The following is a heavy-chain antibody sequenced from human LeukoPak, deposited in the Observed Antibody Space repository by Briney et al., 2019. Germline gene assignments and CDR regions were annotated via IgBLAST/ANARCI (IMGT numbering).Heavy chain of an antibody. Sequence: GGSLRLSCAASGFTFSSYWMHWVRQVPGKGLVWVARINPGGSSITYADSVKGRFTISRDTAKNTLYLQMDSLRGEDTGVYYCARSNQADDYWGQGTLVTVSS. CDR3: ARSNQADDY. V-gene: IGHV3-74*01. D-gene: IGHD1-14*01. CDR2: INPGGSSI. J-gene: IGHJ4*02. CDR1: GFTFSSYW.